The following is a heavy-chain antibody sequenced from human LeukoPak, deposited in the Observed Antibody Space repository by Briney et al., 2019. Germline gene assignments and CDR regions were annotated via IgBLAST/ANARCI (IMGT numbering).Heavy chain of an antibody. Sequence: TGGSLRLSCAASGFTFSSYAMSWVRQAPGKGLEWVSAISGSGGSTYYADSVKGRFTISRDNSKNTLYLQMNSLRAEDTAVYYCAKSVAYSSGWSPYYGMDVWGQGTTVTVSS. V-gene: IGHV3-23*01. CDR1: GFTFSSYA. J-gene: IGHJ6*02. D-gene: IGHD6-19*01. CDR2: ISGSGGST. CDR3: AKSVAYSSGWSPYYGMDV.